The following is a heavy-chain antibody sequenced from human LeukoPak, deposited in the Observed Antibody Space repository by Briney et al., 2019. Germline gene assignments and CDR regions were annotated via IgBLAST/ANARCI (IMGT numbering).Heavy chain of an antibody. D-gene: IGHD3-10*01. V-gene: IGHV3-23*01. Sequence: GGSRRLSCTASGFTFTSYAMSWVRQAPGKGLEWVSTITGSGGSTYYADSVKGRFTISRDNSKNTLYLQMNSLRAEDTAVYYCAKDSGSYYYGSGSYQFDYWGQGTLVTVSS. CDR1: GFTFTSYA. CDR3: AKDSGSYYYGSGSYQFDY. CDR2: ITGSGGST. J-gene: IGHJ4*02.